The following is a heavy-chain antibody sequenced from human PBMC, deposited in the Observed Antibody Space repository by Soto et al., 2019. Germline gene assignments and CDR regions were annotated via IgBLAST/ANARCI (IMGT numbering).Heavy chain of an antibody. J-gene: IGHJ6*02. D-gene: IGHD5-18*01. CDR2: IYYSGST. CDR1: CGSIISGGYY. Sequence: SETLSLTCTFSCGSIISGGYYWSWIRQHPGKGLEWIGYIYYSGSTYYNPSLKSRVTISVDTSKNQFSLKLSSVTAADTAVYYCARSLVQLWPYYYYYYGMDVWGQGTTVTVSS. CDR3: ARSLVQLWPYYYYYYGMDV. V-gene: IGHV4-31*03.